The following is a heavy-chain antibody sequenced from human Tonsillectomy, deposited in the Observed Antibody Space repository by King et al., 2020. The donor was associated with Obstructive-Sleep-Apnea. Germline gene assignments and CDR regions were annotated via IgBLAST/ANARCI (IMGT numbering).Heavy chain of an antibody. V-gene: IGHV3-48*01. J-gene: IGHJ4*02. CDR3: ARSLISTAPLDY. D-gene: IGHD5-18*01. CDR2: IGSSGKSK. Sequence: VQQVESGGGLVQPGGSLRLSCAASGFTLSSFGLNWVRQAPGKGLEWISYIGSSGKSKYYADSVKGRFTVSRDNGNNSLFLHMNSLRVDDTAVYYCARSLISTAPLDYWGQGALVTVSS. CDR1: GFTLSSFG.